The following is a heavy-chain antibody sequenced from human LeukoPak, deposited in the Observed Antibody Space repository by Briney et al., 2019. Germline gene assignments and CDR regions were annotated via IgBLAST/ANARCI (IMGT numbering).Heavy chain of an antibody. V-gene: IGHV3-21*01. CDR3: AKALARGFDC. J-gene: IGHJ4*02. Sequence: GGSLRLSCAASGFTFNSYTMNWVRQAPGKGLEWVSSITTSDTYMYYADSVKGRFTISRDNAKKSLYLQMNSLRAEDTAVYYCAKALARGFDCWGQGTLVTVSS. CDR2: ITTSDTYM. CDR1: GFTFNSYT. D-gene: IGHD3-10*01.